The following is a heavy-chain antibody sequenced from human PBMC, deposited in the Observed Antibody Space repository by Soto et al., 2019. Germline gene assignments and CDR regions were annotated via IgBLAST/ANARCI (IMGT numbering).Heavy chain of an antibody. CDR1: GFTFSNYA. CDR3: AKDRTVAARNFDY. J-gene: IGHJ4*02. V-gene: IGHV3-23*01. Sequence: GGSLRLSCAASGFTFSNYAMGWVRQAPGKGLEWVSSISTSIDATYYADSVKGRFTISRDDSKNTLYLQMNSLRAEDTAVYYCAKDRTVAARNFDYWGQGTLVTVSS. D-gene: IGHD6-6*01. CDR2: ISTSIDAT.